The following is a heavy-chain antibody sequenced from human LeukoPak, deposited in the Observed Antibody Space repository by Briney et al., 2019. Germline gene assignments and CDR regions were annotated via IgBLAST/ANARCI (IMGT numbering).Heavy chain of an antibody. V-gene: IGHV3-23*01. CDR1: GFTFSSYA. J-gene: IGHJ4*02. CDR2: ISGSGGST. D-gene: IGHD1-26*01. CDR3: AKDWHPSSNSGSYSLPYYFDY. Sequence: GGSLRLSCAASGFTFSSYAMSWVRQAPGKGLEWVSAISGSGGSTYYADSVKGRFTISRDNSKNTLYLQMNSLRAEDTAVYYCAKDWHPSSNSGSYSLPYYFDYWGQGTLVTVSS.